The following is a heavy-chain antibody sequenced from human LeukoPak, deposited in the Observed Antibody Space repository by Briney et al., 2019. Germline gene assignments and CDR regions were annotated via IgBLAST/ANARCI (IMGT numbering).Heavy chain of an antibody. Sequence: SETLSLTCTVSGGSISSGGYYWSWIRQHPGKGLVWIGYIYYNGSTYYNPSLKSRVTISVDTSKNQFSLKLSSVTAADTAVYYCARWTLVRPQRDAFDIWGQGTMVTVSS. J-gene: IGHJ3*02. CDR3: ARWTLVRPQRDAFDI. CDR2: IYYNGST. V-gene: IGHV4-31*03. D-gene: IGHD3-10*01. CDR1: GGSISSGGYY.